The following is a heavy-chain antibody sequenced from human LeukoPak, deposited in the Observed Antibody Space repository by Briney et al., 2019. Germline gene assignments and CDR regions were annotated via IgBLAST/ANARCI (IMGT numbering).Heavy chain of an antibody. V-gene: IGHV4-4*07. D-gene: IGHD3-22*01. Sequence: SETLSLTCTVSGGSISSYYWSWVRQPAGKGLEWIGRIYASGNTNYNPSLKGRVTMTVDTSKNQFSLNLSSVTAADTAVYFCAREVVMIKAGGSLHYFDYWGQGILVTVSS. CDR2: IYASGNT. CDR3: AREVVMIKAGGSLHYFDY. CDR1: GGSISSYY. J-gene: IGHJ4*02.